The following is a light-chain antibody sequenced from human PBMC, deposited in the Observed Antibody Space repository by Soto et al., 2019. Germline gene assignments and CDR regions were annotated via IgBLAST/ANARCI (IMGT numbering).Light chain of an antibody. CDR2: GAS. J-gene: IGKJ5*01. CDR1: QTINNN. CDR3: QQYGSSPPIT. Sequence: ETVMTQSPATLSVSPGEGATLSCRASQTINNNLAWYQQKPGQAPRLLIYGASRRATGIPDRFSGSGSGTDFTLTISRLEPEDFAVYYCQQYGSSPPITFGQGTRLEIK. V-gene: IGKV3-20*01.